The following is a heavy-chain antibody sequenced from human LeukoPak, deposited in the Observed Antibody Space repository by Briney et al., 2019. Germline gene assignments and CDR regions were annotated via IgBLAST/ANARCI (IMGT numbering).Heavy chain of an antibody. CDR2: ISSSGSTI. J-gene: IGHJ4*02. CDR1: GFTFSSHE. V-gene: IGHV3-48*03. CDR3: AREFGGTYDY. D-gene: IGHD3-16*01. Sequence: GGSLRLSCAASGFTFSSHEMNWVRQAPGKGLEWVSYISSSGSTIYYADSVKGRFTISRDNAKNSLYLQMNSLRAEDTAVYYCAREFGGTYDYWGQGTLVTVSS.